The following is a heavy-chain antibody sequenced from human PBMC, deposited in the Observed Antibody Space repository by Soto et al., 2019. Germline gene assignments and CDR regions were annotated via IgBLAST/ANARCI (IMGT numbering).Heavy chain of an antibody. Sequence: PGGSLRLSCAASGFTLSSYGMHWVRQAPGKGLEWVAVISYDGSNKYYADSVKGRFTISRDNSKNTLYLQMNSLRAEDTAVYYCAKLSWASSGYFDYWGQGTLVTVSS. D-gene: IGHD3-22*01. CDR2: ISYDGSNK. J-gene: IGHJ4*02. V-gene: IGHV3-30*18. CDR3: AKLSWASSGYFDY. CDR1: GFTLSSYG.